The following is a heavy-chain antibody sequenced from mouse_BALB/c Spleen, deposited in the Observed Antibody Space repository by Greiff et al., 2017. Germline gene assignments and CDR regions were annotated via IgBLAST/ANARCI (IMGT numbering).Heavy chain of an antibody. CDR3: TRDGYYAY. D-gene: IGHD2-3*01. J-gene: IGHJ3*01. Sequence: EVKVVESGGGLVQPGGSMKLSCVASGFTFSNYWMNWVRQSPEKGLEWVAEIRLKSNNYATHYAESVKGRFTISRDDSKSSVYLQMNNLRAEDTGIYYCTRDGYYAYWGQGTLVTVSA. CDR2: IRLKSNNYAT. CDR1: GFTFSNYW. V-gene: IGHV6-6*02.